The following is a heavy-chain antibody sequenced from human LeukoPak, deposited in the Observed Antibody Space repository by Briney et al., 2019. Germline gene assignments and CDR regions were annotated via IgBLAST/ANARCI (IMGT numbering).Heavy chain of an antibody. Sequence: PGGSLRLSCAASGFTVSSNYMSWVRQAPGKELEWVSVIYSGGSTCYADSVKGRFTISRDNSKNTLYLQMNSLRAEDTAVYYCARALAGYCSSTSCYPPWDYMDVWGKGTTVTVSS. CDR1: GFTVSSNY. D-gene: IGHD2-2*03. CDR3: ARALAGYCSSTSCYPPWDYMDV. CDR2: IYSGGST. J-gene: IGHJ6*03. V-gene: IGHV3-53*01.